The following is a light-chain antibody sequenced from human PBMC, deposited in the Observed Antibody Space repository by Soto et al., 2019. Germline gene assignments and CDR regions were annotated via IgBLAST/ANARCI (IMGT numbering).Light chain of an antibody. CDR3: SSYAGSDVFV. Sequence: SALTQPPSASGSPGQSVSISCTGTSGDVGRYNYVAWYQQHPGKAPKLMIYEVTKRPSGVPARFSGSKFGNTASLTVSGLQADDEADYYCSSYAGSDVFVFGTGTKVT. J-gene: IGLJ1*01. CDR1: SGDVGRYNY. CDR2: EVT. V-gene: IGLV2-8*01.